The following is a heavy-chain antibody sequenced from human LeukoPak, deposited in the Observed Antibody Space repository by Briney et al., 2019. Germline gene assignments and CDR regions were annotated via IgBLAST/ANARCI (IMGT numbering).Heavy chain of an antibody. J-gene: IGHJ5*02. Sequence: SETLSLTCAVYGGSFSGYYWSWIRQPPGKGLEWIEEINNSGSTNYHPSLKSRVTISVDTSKNQFPLKLSSVTATNTPVYYLGRGYSSSWYFNWFDPWGQGTLVTVSS. CDR1: GGSFSGYY. CDR2: INNSGST. D-gene: IGHD6-13*01. CDR3: GRGYSSSWYFNWFDP. V-gene: IGHV4-34*01.